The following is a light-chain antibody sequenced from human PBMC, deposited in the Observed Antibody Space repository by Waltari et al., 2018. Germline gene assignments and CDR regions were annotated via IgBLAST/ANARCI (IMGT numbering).Light chain of an antibody. CDR3: QQYYSNPQT. CDR1: QSVLYSSNNKNY. CDR2: WAS. J-gene: IGKJ1*01. V-gene: IGKV4-1*01. Sequence: DFVMTQSPDSLAVSLGERATINCKSSQSVLYSSNNKNYLAWYQQKPGQPPKLLIYWASTRESGVPDRCSGSGSGTDFTLTISSLQAEDVAVYYCQQYYSNPQTFGQGTKVEIK.